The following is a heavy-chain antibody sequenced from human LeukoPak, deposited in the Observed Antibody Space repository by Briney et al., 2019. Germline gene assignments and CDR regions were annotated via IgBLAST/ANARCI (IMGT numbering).Heavy chain of an antibody. J-gene: IGHJ6*03. Sequence: ASVKVSCKASGYTFTSYGISWVRQAPGQGLEWMGWISAYNGNTNYAQKLQGRVTMTTDTSTSTAYMELRSLRSDDTAVYYCVSTVKGDYYYYMDVWGKGTTVTVSS. CDR1: GYTFTSYG. V-gene: IGHV1-18*01. D-gene: IGHD4-11*01. CDR3: VSTVKGDYYYYMDV. CDR2: ISAYNGNT.